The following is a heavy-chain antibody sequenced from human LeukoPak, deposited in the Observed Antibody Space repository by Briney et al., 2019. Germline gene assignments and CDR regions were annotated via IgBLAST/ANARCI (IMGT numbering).Heavy chain of an antibody. CDR2: IYSGGST. Sequence: GGSLRLSCAASGFTVSSNYMSWVRQAPGKGPEWVSVIYSGGSTYYADSVKGRFTISRDNSKNTLYLQMNSLRAEDTAVYYCARGQSSTSCCHFDYWGQGTLVTVSS. D-gene: IGHD2-2*01. CDR1: GFTVSSNY. CDR3: ARGQSSTSCCHFDY. J-gene: IGHJ4*02. V-gene: IGHV3-66*02.